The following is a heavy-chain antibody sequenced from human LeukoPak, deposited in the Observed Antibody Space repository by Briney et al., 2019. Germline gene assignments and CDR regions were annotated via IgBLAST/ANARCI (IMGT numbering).Heavy chain of an antibody. J-gene: IGHJ3*02. CDR2: IKQDGSEK. D-gene: IGHD3-9*01. V-gene: IGHV3-7*01. CDR1: GFTFSDYY. Sequence: GGSLRLSCAASGFTFSDYYMSWVRQAPGKGLEWVANIKQDGSEKYYVDSVKGRFTISRDNAKNSLYLQMNSLRAEDTAVYYCARRRYFDRGAFDIWGQGTMVTVSS. CDR3: ARRRYFDRGAFDI.